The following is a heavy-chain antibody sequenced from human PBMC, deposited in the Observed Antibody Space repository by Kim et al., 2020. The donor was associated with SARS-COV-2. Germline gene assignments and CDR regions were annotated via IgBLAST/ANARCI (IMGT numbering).Heavy chain of an antibody. CDR2: IYYSGST. V-gene: IGHV4-30-4*01. Sequence: SETLSLTCTVSGGSISSGDYYWSWIRQPPGKGLEWIGYIYYSGSTYYNPSLKSRVTISVDTSKNQFSLKLSSVTAADTAVYYCARDAGYCRGGSCYAEPVDCWGQGALGTDSS. CDR1: GGSISSGDYY. D-gene: IGHD2-15*01. CDR3: ARDAGYCRGGSCYAEPVDC. J-gene: IGHJ4*02.